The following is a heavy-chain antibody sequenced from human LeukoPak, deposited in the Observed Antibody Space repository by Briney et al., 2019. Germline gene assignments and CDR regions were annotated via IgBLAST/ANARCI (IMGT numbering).Heavy chain of an antibody. Sequence: GGSLRLSCVASGFTFTNYRMNWVRQAPGKGLEWVSCISSSSSHIYYADSVKGQFTISRDNAKNSLYLQMNSLRVDDTAGYYCARDQGGYGTFDYWGQGSLVTVSS. CDR2: ISSSSSHI. D-gene: IGHD5-12*01. V-gene: IGHV3-21*06. CDR3: ARDQGGYGTFDY. CDR1: GFTFTNYR. J-gene: IGHJ4*02.